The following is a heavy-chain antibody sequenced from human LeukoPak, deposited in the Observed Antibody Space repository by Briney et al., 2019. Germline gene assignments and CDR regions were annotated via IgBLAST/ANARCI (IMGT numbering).Heavy chain of an antibody. V-gene: IGHV4-59*01. CDR1: GGSISSYY. J-gene: IGHJ5*02. D-gene: IGHD3-22*01. CDR2: IYYSGST. CDR3: ARADSSGYYLNWFDP. Sequence: PSETLSLTCVVSGGSISSYYWSWLRQPPGKGLEWIGYIYYSGSTNYNPSLKSRVTISVDTSKNQFSLKLSSVTAADTAVYYCARADSSGYYLNWFDPWGQGTLVTVSS.